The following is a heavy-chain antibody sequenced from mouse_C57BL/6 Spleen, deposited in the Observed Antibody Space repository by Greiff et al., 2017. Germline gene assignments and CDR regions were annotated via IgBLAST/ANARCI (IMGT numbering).Heavy chain of an antibody. CDR3: ARGLNWYFDV. J-gene: IGHJ1*03. CDR1: GYSFTSDY. Sequence: EVQGVESGPGLAKPSQTLSLTCSASGYSFTSDYWNWIRKFPGNKLEYMGYISYSGSTYYNPSLNSRISITRDTSKNQYYLQLNSVTTEYTATYYCARGLNWYFDVWGTGTTVTVSS. V-gene: IGHV3-8*01. D-gene: IGHD6-1*01. CDR2: ISYSGST.